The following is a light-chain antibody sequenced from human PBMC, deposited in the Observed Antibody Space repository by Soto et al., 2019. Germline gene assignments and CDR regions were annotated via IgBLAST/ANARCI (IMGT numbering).Light chain of an antibody. V-gene: IGKV3-20*01. CDR3: QQYGSSPWT. J-gene: IGKJ1*01. CDR2: GAS. CDR1: QSDSSNY. Sequence: EIVLTQSPGTLSLSPGERATLSCRASQSDSSNYLAWYQQKPGQAPRLLIYGASSRATGIPDRFSGSGSGTDFTLAISRLEPEDLAVYYCQQYGSSPWTFGLGTTVEI.